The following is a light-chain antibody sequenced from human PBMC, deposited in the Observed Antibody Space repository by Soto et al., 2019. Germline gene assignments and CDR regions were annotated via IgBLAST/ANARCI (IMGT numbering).Light chain of an antibody. CDR2: AAS. J-gene: IGKJ5*01. CDR3: QQTYSTLSIT. V-gene: IGKV1-39*01. Sequence: DIQMTQSPSSLSASVGDRVTITCRASESIARHLNWYQQKPGKAPKLLIYAASSLQNGVPSRFRGGGSGTDFTLTINILQPEDFAAYYCQQTYSTLSITFGQGTRLEIK. CDR1: ESIARH.